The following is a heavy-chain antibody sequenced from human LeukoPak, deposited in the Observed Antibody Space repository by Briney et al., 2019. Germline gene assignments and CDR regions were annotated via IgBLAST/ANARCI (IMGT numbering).Heavy chain of an antibody. CDR1: GYTFTSYD. V-gene: IGHV1-8*01. J-gene: IGHJ6*02. CDR3: ARANSDWFLLPRNYYYYGMDV. CDR2: MNPNSGNT. D-gene: IGHD3-9*01. Sequence: GASVKVSCKASGYTFTSYDINWVRQATGQGLEWMGWMNPNSGNTGYAQKFQGRVTMTRNTSVSTAYMELSSLRSEDTAVYYCARANSDWFLLPRNYYYYGMDVWGQGTTVTVSS.